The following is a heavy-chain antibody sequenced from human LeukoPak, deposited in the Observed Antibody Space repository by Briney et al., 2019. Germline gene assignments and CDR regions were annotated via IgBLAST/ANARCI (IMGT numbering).Heavy chain of an antibody. CDR1: GFTSSDSY. Sequence: GGSLRLSCAASGFTSSDSYMSWIRQAPGKGLEWISYISSSGSTIYYADSVRGRFTISRDNAKNSLYLQMNSLRAEDTAVYYCARAGEGGYSYGYDYWGQGTLVTVSS. CDR3: ARAGEGGYSYGYDY. D-gene: IGHD5-18*01. V-gene: IGHV3-11*01. CDR2: ISSSGSTI. J-gene: IGHJ4*02.